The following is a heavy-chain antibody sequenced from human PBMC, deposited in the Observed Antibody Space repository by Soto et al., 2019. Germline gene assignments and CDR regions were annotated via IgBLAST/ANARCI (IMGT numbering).Heavy chain of an antibody. CDR2: IYYSGDT. V-gene: IGHV4-61*08. Sequence: SETLSLTCTVSGDSISSGGYYWSWIRQHPGKGLEWIGYIYYSGDTGYNPSLKSRVTMAVDTSKNQVSLKLSSVTAADTAVYYCARDRSTYGGGGTGEVKENWFDPWGQGALVTVSS. J-gene: IGHJ5*02. D-gene: IGHD2-8*01. CDR3: ARDRSTYGGGGTGEVKENWFDP. CDR1: GDSISSGGYY.